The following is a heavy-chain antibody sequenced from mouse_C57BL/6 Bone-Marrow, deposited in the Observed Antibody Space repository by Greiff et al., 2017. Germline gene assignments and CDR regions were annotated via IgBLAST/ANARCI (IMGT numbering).Heavy chain of an antibody. CDR2: ISSGGDYI. D-gene: IGHD2-4*01. J-gene: IGHJ2*01. Sequence: EVQLKESGEGLVKPGGSLKLSCAASGFTFSSYAMSWVRQTPEKRLEWVAYISSGGDYIYYADTVKGRFTISRDNARNTLYLQMSSLKSEDTAMYYCTRFYDYDRGFDYWGQGTTLTVSS. CDR1: GFTFSSYA. CDR3: TRFYDYDRGFDY. V-gene: IGHV5-9-1*02.